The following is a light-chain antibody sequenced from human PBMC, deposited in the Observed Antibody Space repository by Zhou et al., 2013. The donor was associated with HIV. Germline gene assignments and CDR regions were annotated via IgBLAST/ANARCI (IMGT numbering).Light chain of an antibody. J-gene: IGKJ4*01. Sequence: DIQLTQSPSSLSASIGDRVTITCRASQDISNHVHWYQQKPGTAPKLLIHGASGLERGVPSRFSGSGSGTDFTLTITSLQPEDFATYYCLQHNSYPLTFGGGTKVEIK. CDR3: LQHNSYPLT. V-gene: IGKV1-17*01. CDR2: GAS. CDR1: QDISNH.